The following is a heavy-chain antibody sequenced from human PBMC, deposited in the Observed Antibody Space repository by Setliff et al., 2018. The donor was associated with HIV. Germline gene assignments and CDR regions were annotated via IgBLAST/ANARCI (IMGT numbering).Heavy chain of an antibody. J-gene: IGHJ6*03. Sequence: ASETLSLTCAVYGGSVSDDYWSWIRQPPGRGMEWIGEINDSGNTNFNPSLKNRVTMSVDTSKSQFSLNLTSVTVADTAVYYCARGPGGWQRDYYYYMDVWGKGTTVTVSS. D-gene: IGHD2-15*01. CDR2: INDSGNT. V-gene: IGHV4-34*01. CDR1: GGSVSDDY. CDR3: ARGPGGWQRDYYYYMDV.